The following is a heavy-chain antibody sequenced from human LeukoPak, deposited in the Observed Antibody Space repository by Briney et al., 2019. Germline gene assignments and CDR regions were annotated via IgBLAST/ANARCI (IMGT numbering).Heavy chain of an antibody. V-gene: IGHV3-21*01. J-gene: IGHJ4*02. CDR1: GFTFLSYS. D-gene: IGHD3-10*01. CDR3: ARVSYYYGSGSYRPTAVYYFDY. Sequence: GGSLRLSCAASGFTFLSYSMNWVRQAPGKGLEWVSSISSTSSSYIYYADSVKGRFTISRDNAKNSLYLQMNSLRAEDTAVYYCARVSYYYGSGSYRPTAVYYFDYWGQGTLVTVSS. CDR2: ISSTSSSYI.